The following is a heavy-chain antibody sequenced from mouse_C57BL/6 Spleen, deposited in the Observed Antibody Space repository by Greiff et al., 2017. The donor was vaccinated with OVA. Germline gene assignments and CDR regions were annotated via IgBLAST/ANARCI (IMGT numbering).Heavy chain of an antibody. J-gene: IGHJ2*01. V-gene: IGHV5-9*01. CDR1: GFTFSSYT. CDR3: AIYDGYSYYFDY. Sequence: EVQLVESGGGLVKPGGSLKLSCAASGFTFSSYTMSWVRQTPEKRLEWVATISGGGGNTYYPDSVKGRFTISRDNAKNTLYLQMSSLRSEDTALYYCAIYDGYSYYFDYWGQGTTLTVSS. D-gene: IGHD2-3*01. CDR2: ISGGGGNT.